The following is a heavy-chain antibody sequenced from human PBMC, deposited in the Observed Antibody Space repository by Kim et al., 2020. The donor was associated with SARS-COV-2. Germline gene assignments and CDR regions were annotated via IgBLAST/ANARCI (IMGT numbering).Heavy chain of an antibody. CDR1: GVSISSSSYY. CDR2: IYYTGST. CDR3: ARGLLLWFDQKDY. Sequence: SETLSLTCTVSGVSISSSSYYWGWIRQPPGKGLEWIGSIYYTGSTYYNPSLKSRVTISVDTSKNQIPLKLSSVTAADTAVYYCARGLLLWFDQKDYWGQGTLVTVAS. D-gene: IGHD3-10*01. J-gene: IGHJ4*02. V-gene: IGHV4-39*01.